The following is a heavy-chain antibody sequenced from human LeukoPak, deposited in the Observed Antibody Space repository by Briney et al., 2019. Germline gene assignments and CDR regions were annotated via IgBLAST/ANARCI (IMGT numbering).Heavy chain of an antibody. D-gene: IGHD3-22*01. Sequence: GASVKVSCKASGYTFTSYGISWVRQAPGQGLEWMGWISAYNGNTNYAQKLQGRVTMTTDTSTSTAYMELRSLRSDDTAVYYCATLDYYDSSAYYSDYWGQGTLVTVSS. V-gene: IGHV1-18*01. CDR1: GYTFTSYG. CDR2: ISAYNGNT. CDR3: ATLDYYDSSAYYSDY. J-gene: IGHJ4*02.